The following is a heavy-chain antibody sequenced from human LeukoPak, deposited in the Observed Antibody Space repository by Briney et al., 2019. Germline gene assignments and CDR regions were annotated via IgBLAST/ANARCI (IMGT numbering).Heavy chain of an antibody. CDR1: GGSIRSYY. D-gene: IGHD6-13*01. Sequence: PSETLSLTCTVSGGSIRSYYWSWIRQPPGKGLEWIGYVYYSGSTNYNPSLKSRVTISVDTSKNQFSLKLISVTAADTAVYYCARLGAAAGTLFDYWGQGTLVTASS. CDR2: VYYSGST. CDR3: ARLGAAAGTLFDY. J-gene: IGHJ4*02. V-gene: IGHV4-59*08.